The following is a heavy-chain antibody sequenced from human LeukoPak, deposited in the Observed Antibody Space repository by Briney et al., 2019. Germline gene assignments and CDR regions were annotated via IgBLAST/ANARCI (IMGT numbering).Heavy chain of an antibody. V-gene: IGHV1-2*06. J-gene: IGHJ6*02. D-gene: IGHD3-22*01. CDR2: INPNSGGT. Sequence: ASVKVSCKASGYTFTGYYMHWVRQAPGQGLEWMGRINPNSGGTNYAQKFQGRVTMTRDTSISTAYMELSSLRSEDTAVYYCASQTYYYDSSGYYFTPLGMDVWGQGTTVTVSS. CDR1: GYTFTGYY. CDR3: ASQTYYYDSSGYYFTPLGMDV.